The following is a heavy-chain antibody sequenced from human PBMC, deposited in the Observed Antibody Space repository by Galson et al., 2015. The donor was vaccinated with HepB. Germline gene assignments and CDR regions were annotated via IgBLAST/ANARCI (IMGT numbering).Heavy chain of an antibody. CDR2: IRYDGSNK. D-gene: IGHD5-18*01. CDR3: AKDRNSYGFALDY. J-gene: IGHJ4*02. Sequence: SLRLSCAASGFTFSSYGMHWVRQAPGKGLEWVAFIRYDGSNKYYADSVKGRFTISRDNSKNTLYLQMNSLRAEDTAVYYCAKDRNSYGFALDYWGQGTLVTVSS. CDR1: GFTFSSYG. V-gene: IGHV3-30*02.